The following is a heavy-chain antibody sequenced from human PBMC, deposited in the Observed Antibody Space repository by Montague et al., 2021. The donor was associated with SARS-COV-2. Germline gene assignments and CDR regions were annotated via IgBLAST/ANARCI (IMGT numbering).Heavy chain of an antibody. CDR2: TYYSGST. J-gene: IGHJ4*02. Sequence: SETLSLTCTVSGGSISSSSYYWGWLRQPPGKGLEWIGSTYYSGSTYYNPSLKSRVTISVDTSKNQFSLKLSSVTAADTAVYYCARREDYYGSGSYPNWGQGTLVTVSS. CDR3: ARREDYYGSGSYPN. V-gene: IGHV4-39*01. CDR1: GGSISSSSYY. D-gene: IGHD3-10*01.